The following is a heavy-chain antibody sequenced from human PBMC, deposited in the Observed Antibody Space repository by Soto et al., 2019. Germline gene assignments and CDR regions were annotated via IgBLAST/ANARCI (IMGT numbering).Heavy chain of an antibody. J-gene: IGHJ2*01. CDR2: IIPIFGTA. D-gene: IGHD6-19*01. Sequence: QVQLVQSGAEVKKPGSSVKISCKASGGTFSSHAISWVRQAPGQGLEWMGGIIPIFGTANYAQKFQGRVTITADESTSTAYMELSSLRSEDTAVYYCAQTLGLAVAGPGRFDLWGRGTLVTVSS. CDR1: GGTFSSHA. CDR3: AQTLGLAVAGPGRFDL. V-gene: IGHV1-69*12.